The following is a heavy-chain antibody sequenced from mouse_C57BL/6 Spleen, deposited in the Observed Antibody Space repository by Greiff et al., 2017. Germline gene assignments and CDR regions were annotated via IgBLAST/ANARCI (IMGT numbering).Heavy chain of an antibody. J-gene: IGHJ2*01. CDR3: ASSSFDY. CDR1: GYTFTSYW. Sequence: QVQLQQPGAELVKPGASVKLSCKASGYTFTSYWMHWVKQRPGRGLEWIGRIYPNSGGTKYNEKFKSKATLTADKPSSTAYMQLSSLTSEDSAVYYCASSSFDYWGQGTTLTVSS. V-gene: IGHV1-72*01. D-gene: IGHD1-1*01. CDR2: IYPNSGGT.